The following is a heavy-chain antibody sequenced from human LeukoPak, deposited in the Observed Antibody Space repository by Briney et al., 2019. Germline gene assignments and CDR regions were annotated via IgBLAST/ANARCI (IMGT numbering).Heavy chain of an antibody. D-gene: IGHD6-6*01. CDR1: GYTFTGYY. J-gene: IGHJ4*02. Sequence: ASVKVSCKASGYTFTGYYLHWVRQGPGQGLEWMGWINPNSGDTNYAQKFQGRVTMTRDTSISTAYMELSRLRSDDTAVYYCARVYSSSLDYWGQGTLVTVSS. CDR2: INPNSGDT. V-gene: IGHV1-2*02. CDR3: ARVYSSSLDY.